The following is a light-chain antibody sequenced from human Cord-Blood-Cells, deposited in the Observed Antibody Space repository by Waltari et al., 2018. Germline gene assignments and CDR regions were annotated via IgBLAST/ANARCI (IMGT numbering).Light chain of an antibody. J-gene: IGLJ2*01. CDR3: SSYAGSNKV. CDR1: SSDVGGYNY. V-gene: IGLV2-8*01. Sequence: QSALTQPPSASGSPGQSVTIPCTGTSSDVGGYNYVSGDQQNPGKAPKLMIYEVSKRPSGVPDRFSGSKAGNTASLTVSGLQDEDEADYYCSSYAGSNKVFGGGTKLTVL. CDR2: EVS.